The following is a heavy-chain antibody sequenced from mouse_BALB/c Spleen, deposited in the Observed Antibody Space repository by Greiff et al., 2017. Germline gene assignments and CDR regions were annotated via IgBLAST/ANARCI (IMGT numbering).Heavy chain of an antibody. CDR2: ISTYFGDA. V-gene: IGHV1S137*01. CDR1: GYTFTDYA. J-gene: IGHJ1*01. D-gene: IGHD1-2*01. CDR3: ARGLTTARYFDV. Sequence: VQLQQSGAELVRTGVSVKISCKGSGYTFTDYAMHWVKQSHAKSLEWIGVISTYFGDASYNQKFKGKGTMTVDKSSSTAYMELARLTSEDSAIYYCARGLTTARYFDVWGAGTTVTVSS.